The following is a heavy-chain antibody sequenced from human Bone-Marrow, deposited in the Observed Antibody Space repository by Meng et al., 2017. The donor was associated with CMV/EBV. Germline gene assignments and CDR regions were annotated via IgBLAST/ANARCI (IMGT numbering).Heavy chain of an antibody. CDR2: INPSTGGT. Sequence: ASVKVSCKASGYTFTDYTLHWVRQAPGQGLDWMGWINPSTGGTRFAPKFQARVTMTRDTSISTVYIALSGLTSDDTAFYYCARDVSLAGADLDVWGQGPRVTVYS. CDR3: ARDVSLAGADLDV. V-gene: IGHV1-2*02. D-gene: IGHD6-19*01. CDR1: GYTFTDYT. J-gene: IGHJ4*02.